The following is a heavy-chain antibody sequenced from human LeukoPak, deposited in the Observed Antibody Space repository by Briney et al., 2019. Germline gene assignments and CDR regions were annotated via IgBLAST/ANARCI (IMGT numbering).Heavy chain of an antibody. CDR2: ISGSGGST. CDR1: GFTFSSYG. J-gene: IGHJ5*02. CDR3: AKDTKYSSSWLNWFDP. Sequence: GGSLRLSCAASGFTFSSYGMSWVRQALGKGLEWVSAISGSGGSTYYADSVKGRFTISRENSKNTLYLQMNSLRAEDTAVYYCAKDTKYSSSWLNWFDPWGQGTLVTVSS. D-gene: IGHD6-13*01. V-gene: IGHV3-23*01.